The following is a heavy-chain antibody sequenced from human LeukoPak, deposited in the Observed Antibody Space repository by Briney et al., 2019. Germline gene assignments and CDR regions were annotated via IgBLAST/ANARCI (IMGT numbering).Heavy chain of an antibody. CDR2: ISYDGSNK. D-gene: IGHD2-15*01. Sequence: GGSLRLSCAASGFTFSSYAMHWVRQAPGKGLELVAVISYDGSNKYYADSVKGRFTISRDNSKNTLYLQMNSLRAEDTAVYYCARERINVAGDYWGQGTLVTVS. CDR1: GFTFSSYA. J-gene: IGHJ4*02. V-gene: IGHV3-30-3*01. CDR3: ARERINVAGDY.